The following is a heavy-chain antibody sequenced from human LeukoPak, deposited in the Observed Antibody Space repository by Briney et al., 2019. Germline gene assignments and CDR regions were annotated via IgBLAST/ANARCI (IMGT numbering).Heavy chain of an antibody. D-gene: IGHD4-17*01. Sequence: SSETLSLTCSVSGVSISGYSWTWLRQPPGKRLEWIGYISYTGITYYNPSLKSRVTISVDTSKNQFSLKLSSVTAADTAVYYCARVSDYGDYYGMDVWGQGTTVTVSS. CDR3: ARVSDYGDYYGMDV. CDR1: GVSISGYS. J-gene: IGHJ6*02. CDR2: ISYTGIT. V-gene: IGHV4-59*12.